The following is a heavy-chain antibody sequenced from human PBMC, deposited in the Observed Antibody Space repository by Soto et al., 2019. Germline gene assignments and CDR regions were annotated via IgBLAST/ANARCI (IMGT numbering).Heavy chain of an antibody. V-gene: IGHV4-34*01. Sequence: PSETLSLTCAVYGGSFSGYYWSWIRQPPGKGLEWIGEINHSGSTNYNPSLKSRVTISVDTSKNQFSLKLSSVTAADTAVYYCARGLCKAYSGSYYRVFDYWGQGTLVTVSS. CDR3: ARGLCKAYSGSYYRVFDY. J-gene: IGHJ4*02. CDR2: INHSGST. CDR1: GGSFSGYY. D-gene: IGHD1-26*01.